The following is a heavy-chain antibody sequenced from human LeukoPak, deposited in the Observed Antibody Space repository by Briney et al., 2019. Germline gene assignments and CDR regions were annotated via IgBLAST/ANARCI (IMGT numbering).Heavy chain of an antibody. Sequence: PGGSLRLSCVASGFTVSSNFMSWVRQAPGKGLEWVANIKEDETAKYYVDSVRGRFTSSRDNAKNSLYLQMNSLRAEDTAVYYCARALEAGIFDIWGQGTLVTVSS. D-gene: IGHD6-13*01. CDR2: IKEDETAK. CDR1: GFTVSSNF. V-gene: IGHV3-7*01. J-gene: IGHJ3*02. CDR3: ARALEAGIFDI.